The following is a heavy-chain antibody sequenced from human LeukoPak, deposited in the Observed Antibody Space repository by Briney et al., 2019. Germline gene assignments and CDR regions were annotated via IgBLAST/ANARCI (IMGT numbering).Heavy chain of an antibody. D-gene: IGHD5-24*01. CDR3: ARDPGRRQQLGYFDY. CDR2: IYYSGST. V-gene: IGHV4-59*01. CDR1: GGSISSYY. J-gene: IGHJ4*02. Sequence: SETLSLTCTVSGGSISSYYWSWIRQPPGKGLEWIGYIYYSGSTNYNPSLKSRVTISVDTSKNQFSLKLSSVTAADTAVYFCARDPGRRQQLGYFDYWGQGILVTVSS.